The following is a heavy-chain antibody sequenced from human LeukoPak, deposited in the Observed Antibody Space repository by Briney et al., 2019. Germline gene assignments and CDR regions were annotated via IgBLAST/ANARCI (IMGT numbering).Heavy chain of an antibody. CDR1: GYTFSSYG. J-gene: IGHJ4*02. Sequence: ASVKVSCKASGYTFSSYGISWVRQAPGQGLEWMGWISAYNGNTNYAQKLQGRVTMTTDTSTSTAYMELRSLRSDDTAVYYCARASPLRDDSSGYYLFDYWGQGTLVTVSS. D-gene: IGHD3-22*01. CDR2: ISAYNGNT. V-gene: IGHV1-18*01. CDR3: ARASPLRDDSSGYYLFDY.